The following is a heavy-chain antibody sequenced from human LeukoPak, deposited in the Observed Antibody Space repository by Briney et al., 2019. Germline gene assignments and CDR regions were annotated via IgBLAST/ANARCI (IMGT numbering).Heavy chain of an antibody. J-gene: IGHJ4*02. Sequence: HPGGSLRLSCAASGFTFSNYAIHWVRQAPGKGLECVSAISSIEGRIYYANSVKGRFTISRDNSKNMVFLQMGSLRAEDMAVYYCARARRDCSGGTCFSYYFDNWGQGTLVTVSP. D-gene: IGHD2-15*01. CDR1: GFTFSNYA. V-gene: IGHV3-64*01. CDR2: ISSIEGRI. CDR3: ARARRDCSGGTCFSYYFDN.